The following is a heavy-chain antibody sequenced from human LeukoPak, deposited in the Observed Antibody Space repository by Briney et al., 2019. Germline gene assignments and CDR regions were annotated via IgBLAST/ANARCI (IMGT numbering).Heavy chain of an antibody. CDR2: MSSSSSTI. D-gene: IGHD6-19*01. Sequence: GGSLRLSCAASEFTFSSYSMNWVRQAPGKGLEWISYMSSSSSTIYYADSVKGRFTISRGNAKNSLYLQMNSLRAEDTAVYYCARDLSYSSGWYHYWGQGTLVTVSS. J-gene: IGHJ4*02. V-gene: IGHV3-48*01. CDR1: EFTFSSYS. CDR3: ARDLSYSSGWYHY.